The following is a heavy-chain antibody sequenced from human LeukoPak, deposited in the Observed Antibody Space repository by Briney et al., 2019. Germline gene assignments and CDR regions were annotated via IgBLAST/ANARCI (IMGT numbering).Heavy chain of an antibody. D-gene: IGHD2/OR15-2a*01. J-gene: IGHJ6*03. CDR2: IIPIFGTA. CDR3: SCGFPILNRRRKGAYFYYYMGV. V-gene: IGHV1-69*05. Sequence: GASVKVSCKASGGTFSSYAISWVRQAPGQGLEWMGGIIPIFGTANYAQKFQGRVTITTDESTSTAYMELSSLRSEDTAVYYCSCGFPILNRRRKGAYFYYYMGVLGKRTTVTVSS. CDR1: GGTFSSYA.